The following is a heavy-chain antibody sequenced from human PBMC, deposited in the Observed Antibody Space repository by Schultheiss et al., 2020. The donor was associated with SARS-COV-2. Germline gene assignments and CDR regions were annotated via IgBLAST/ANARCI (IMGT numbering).Heavy chain of an antibody. CDR3: ACLRAARPDY. D-gene: IGHD6-6*01. CDR2: INHSGST. Sequence: SETLSLTCAVYGGSFSGYYWSWIRQPPGKGLEWIGEINHSGSTNYNPSLKSRVTISVDTSKNQFSLKLSSVTAADTAVYYCACLRAARPDYWGQGTLVTVSS. J-gene: IGHJ4*02. CDR1: GGSFSGYY. V-gene: IGHV4-34*01.